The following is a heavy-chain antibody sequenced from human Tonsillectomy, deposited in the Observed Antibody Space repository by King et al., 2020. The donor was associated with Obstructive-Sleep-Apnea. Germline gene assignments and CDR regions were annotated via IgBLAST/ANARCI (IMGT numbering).Heavy chain of an antibody. V-gene: IGHV4-59*01. CDR2: IYGSGST. J-gene: IGHJ4*02. CDR1: GDSITSYY. CDR3: ARLGVLRYFDWPYYFDN. D-gene: IGHD3-9*01. Sequence: VRLQESGPRLVKPSETLSLTCTVSGDSITSYYWSWIWQPPGKGLEWIGYIYGSGSTNYNPSLKSRVTISVDASKNQFSLKLSSVTAADSAVYYCARLGVLRYFDWPYYFDNWGQGILVTVSS.